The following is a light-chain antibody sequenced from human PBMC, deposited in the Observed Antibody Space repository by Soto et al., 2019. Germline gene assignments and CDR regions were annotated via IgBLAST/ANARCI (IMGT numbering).Light chain of an antibody. CDR2: AAS. CDR3: QQSYSTLRT. CDR1: QSISSY. J-gene: IGKJ5*01. V-gene: IGKV1-39*01. Sequence: DIQITHSPSSLSASVVDRVTITFLASQSISSYLNWYQQKPGKAPKLLIYAASSLQSGVPSRFSGSGSGTDFTLTISSLQPEDFATYYCQQSYSTLRTFGQGTRLAIK.